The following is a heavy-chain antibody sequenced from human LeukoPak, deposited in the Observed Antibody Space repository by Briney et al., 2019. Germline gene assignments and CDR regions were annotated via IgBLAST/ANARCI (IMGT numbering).Heavy chain of an antibody. V-gene: IGHV4-30-2*01. Sequence: SETLSLTCAVSGGSISSGGYSWSWLRQPPGKGLEWIGYIYHSGSTYYNPSLKSRVTISVDRSKNQFSLKLSSVTAADTAVYYCARLSDYYGSGSFDYWGQGTLVTVSS. D-gene: IGHD3-10*01. CDR2: IYHSGST. CDR1: GGSISSGGYS. J-gene: IGHJ4*02. CDR3: ARLSDYYGSGSFDY.